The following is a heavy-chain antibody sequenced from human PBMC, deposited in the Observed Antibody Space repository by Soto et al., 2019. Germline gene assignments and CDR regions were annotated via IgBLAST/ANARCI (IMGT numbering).Heavy chain of an antibody. Sequence: HPGGSLRLSCAASGFIFSSYAMNWVRQAPGKGLEWVSGISVSGDRIYYADSVKGRFTISRDNSKNTLYLQVNSLRAEDTAVYYCGKAAWGAECFSLFDYGGRGPLAPVS. J-gene: IGHJ4*02. CDR1: GFIFSSYA. CDR3: GKAAWGAECFSLFDY. D-gene: IGHD1-26*01. CDR2: ISVSGDRI. V-gene: IGHV3-23*01.